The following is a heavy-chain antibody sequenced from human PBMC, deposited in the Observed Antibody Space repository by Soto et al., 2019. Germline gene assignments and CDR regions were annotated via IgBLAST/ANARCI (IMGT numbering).Heavy chain of an antibody. V-gene: IGHV1-69*13. Sequence: GASVKVSCKASGGTFSSYAMSWVRQAPGQGLEWMGGIIPIFGTANYAQKFQGRVTITADESTSTAYMELSSLRSEDTAVYYCARDRVELAAAGDFDYWGQGTLVTVSS. CDR1: GGTFSSYA. CDR3: ARDRVELAAAGDFDY. CDR2: IIPIFGTA. D-gene: IGHD6-13*01. J-gene: IGHJ4*02.